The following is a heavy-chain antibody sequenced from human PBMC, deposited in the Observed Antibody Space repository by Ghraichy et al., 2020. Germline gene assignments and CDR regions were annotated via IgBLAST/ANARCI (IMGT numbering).Heavy chain of an antibody. D-gene: IGHD3-22*01. Sequence: SETLSLTCTVSGGSISRSSYYWSWIRQPPGKGLEWIGCIYYSGSTFRNPSLKSRVTISVDTSKNQLSLRLTSVTAADTAVYYCARHVVDSSWYSYYFDYWGQGTPVTVSS. CDR3: ARHVVDSSWYSYYFDY. CDR2: IYYSGST. V-gene: IGHV4-39*01. J-gene: IGHJ4*02. CDR1: GGSISRSSYY.